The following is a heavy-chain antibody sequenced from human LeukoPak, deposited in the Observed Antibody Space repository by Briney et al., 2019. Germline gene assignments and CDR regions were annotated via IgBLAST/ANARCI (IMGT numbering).Heavy chain of an antibody. CDR1: GYTFTGYY. Sequence: ASVKVSCKTSGYTFTGYYMHWVRQAPGQGLEWMGWINTNTGNPAYAQGFTGRFVFSLDASVSTAYLQISSLKADDTAVYYCAREIAIGRAAMEGLLHWGQGTLVTVSS. CDR3: AREIAIGRAAMEGLLH. V-gene: IGHV7-4-1*02. CDR2: INTNTGNP. D-gene: IGHD5-18*01. J-gene: IGHJ4*02.